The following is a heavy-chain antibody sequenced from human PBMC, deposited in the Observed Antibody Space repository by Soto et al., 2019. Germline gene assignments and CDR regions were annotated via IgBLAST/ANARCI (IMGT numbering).Heavy chain of an antibody. Sequence: GGSLRLSCAASGFTLSVYTMNWVRQAPGKGLEWVSTISGSGDTTNYADSVKGRFTISRDNSKNTLFLHMNSLRVEDTAVYYCAKGFGYSYGYFDYWGQ. CDR1: GFTLSVYT. CDR2: ISGSGDTT. J-gene: IGHJ4*02. CDR3: AKGFGYSYGYFDY. D-gene: IGHD5-18*01. V-gene: IGHV3-23*01.